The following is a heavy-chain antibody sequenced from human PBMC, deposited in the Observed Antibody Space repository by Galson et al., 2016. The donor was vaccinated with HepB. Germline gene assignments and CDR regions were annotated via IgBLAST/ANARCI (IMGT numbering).Heavy chain of an antibody. Sequence: SLRLSCAASGFTVRSSYMCWVRQPPVKGLEWVAVIYSGGSTHSADSVKGRFTISRHNSQNTLYLQMNSLKAEDTAVYYCARDEGYSNGWSDWGQGTLVTVS. CDR3: ARDEGYSNGWSD. CDR2: IYSGGST. CDR1: GFTVRSSY. D-gene: IGHD6-19*01. J-gene: IGHJ4*02. V-gene: IGHV3-53*01.